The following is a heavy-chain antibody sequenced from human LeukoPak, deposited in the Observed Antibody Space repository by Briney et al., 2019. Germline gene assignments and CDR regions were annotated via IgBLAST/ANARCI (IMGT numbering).Heavy chain of an antibody. Sequence: QPGGSLRLSCAASGFTVSSNYMSWVRQAPGKGLEWVSVIYSGGSTYYADSVKGRFTISRDNSKNTLYLQMNSLRAEDTAVYYCAVWGRRWLQSQKYYFDYWGQGTLVTVSS. CDR3: AVWGRRWLQSQKYYFDY. V-gene: IGHV3-66*01. CDR1: GFTVSSNY. CDR2: IYSGGST. D-gene: IGHD5-24*01. J-gene: IGHJ4*02.